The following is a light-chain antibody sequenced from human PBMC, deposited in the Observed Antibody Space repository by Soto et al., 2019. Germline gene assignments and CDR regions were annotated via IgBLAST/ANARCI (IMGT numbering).Light chain of an antibody. CDR1: SSNIGAGYD. J-gene: IGLJ1*01. CDR2: HNS. V-gene: IGLV1-40*01. CDR3: QSYDSSLSGSRV. Sequence: QSVRTQPPSGSGAPGQRVTISCTGSSSNIGAGYDVHWYQQLPGTAPKLLIYHNSNRPSGVPDRFSGSKSGTSASLAITGLQAEDEADYYCQSYDSSLSGSRVFGTGTKVTVL.